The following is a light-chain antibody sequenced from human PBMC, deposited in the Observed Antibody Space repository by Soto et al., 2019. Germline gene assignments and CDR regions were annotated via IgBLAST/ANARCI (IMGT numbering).Light chain of an antibody. J-gene: IGKJ1*01. CDR2: KAS. CDR3: QQYNSYWT. Sequence: QVTQVPSYLSASVGDSVTITCRASQSIRTWLAWYQQKPGSAPKLLIYKASTLDSGVPSRFSGNGSGTDFALTINSVQPEDCATYYCQQYNSYWTFGLGTKVDIK. CDR1: QSIRTW. V-gene: IGKV1-5*03.